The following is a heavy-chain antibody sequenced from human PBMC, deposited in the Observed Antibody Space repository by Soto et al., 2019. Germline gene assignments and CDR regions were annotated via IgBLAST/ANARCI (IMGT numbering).Heavy chain of an antibody. CDR2: IIPIFGTA. CDR3: AREITVTGAFDI. CDR1: GGTFSSYA. D-gene: IGHD4-17*01. Sequence: SVKVSCKASGGTFSSYAISWVRQAPGQGLEWMGGIIPIFGTANYAQKFQGRVTITADESTSTAYMELSSLISEDTAVYYCAREITVTGAFDIWGQGTMVTVSS. V-gene: IGHV1-69*13. J-gene: IGHJ3*02.